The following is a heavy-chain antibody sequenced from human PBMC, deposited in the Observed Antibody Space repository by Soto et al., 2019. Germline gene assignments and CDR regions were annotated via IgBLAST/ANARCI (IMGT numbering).Heavy chain of an antibody. J-gene: IGHJ5*02. V-gene: IGHV4-61*01. CDR3: ARDPKRSSPWFDP. CDR1: GGSVSSGSYY. CDR2: IYYSGST. Sequence: SETLSLTCTVCGGSVSSGSYYWSWIRQPPGKGLQWIEYIYYSGSTNYNPSLKSRVTISVDTSKNQFSLKLSSVTAADTAVYYCARDPKRSSPWFDPWGQGTLVPVSS.